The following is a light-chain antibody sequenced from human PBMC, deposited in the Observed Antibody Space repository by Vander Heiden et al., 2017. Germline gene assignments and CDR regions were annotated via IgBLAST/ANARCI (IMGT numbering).Light chain of an antibody. CDR2: DAS. Sequence: DIHMTQSPSSLSASVGDRVIITCQASQDISNYLKWYQQKPGKAPKLLIYDASNLETGVPSRFSGSGSGTDFTFTISSLRPEDIATYYCQQYDNLPFTFGQGTKLEI. J-gene: IGKJ2*01. CDR3: QQYDNLPFT. V-gene: IGKV1-33*01. CDR1: QDISNY.